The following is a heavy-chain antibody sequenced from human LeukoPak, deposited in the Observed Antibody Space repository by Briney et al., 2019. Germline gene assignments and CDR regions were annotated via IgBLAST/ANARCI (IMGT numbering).Heavy chain of an antibody. CDR2: ISGRGDVT. Sequence: GGSLRLSCAASGFTSGFTFTSYAMSWVRQAPGKGLEWVSGISGRGDVTYYTDSVQGRFTMSRDNSKNTVYLQMNRLRADDSALYYCAKGPQSPTTVITRGFFDYWGQGTLVTVSS. V-gene: IGHV3-23*01. J-gene: IGHJ4*02. CDR1: GFTSGFTFTSYA. CDR3: AKGPQSPTTVITRGFFDY. D-gene: IGHD4-23*01.